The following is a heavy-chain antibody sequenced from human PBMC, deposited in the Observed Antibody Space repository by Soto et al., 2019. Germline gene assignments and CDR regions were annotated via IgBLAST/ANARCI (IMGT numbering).Heavy chain of an antibody. CDR2: INHSGST. Sequence: SETLSLTCAVYGGSFSGYYWSWIRQPPGKGLEWIGEINHSGSTNYNPSLKSRVTISVDTSKNQFSLKLSSVTAADTAVYYCAREGYCSGGSCYSRTLDYWGQGTLVTVSS. J-gene: IGHJ4*02. V-gene: IGHV4-34*01. CDR3: AREGYCSGGSCYSRTLDY. D-gene: IGHD2-15*01. CDR1: GGSFSGYY.